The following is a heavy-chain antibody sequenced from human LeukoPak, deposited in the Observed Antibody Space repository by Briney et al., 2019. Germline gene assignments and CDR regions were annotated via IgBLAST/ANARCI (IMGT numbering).Heavy chain of an antibody. Sequence: PSETLSLTCAVYGGSFSGYYWSWIRQPPGKGLEWIGEINHSGSTNYNPSLKSRVTISVDTSKNQFSLKLSSVTAADTAVYYCASVYDSSGYYPFWGQGTLVTVSS. D-gene: IGHD3-22*01. CDR1: GGSFSGYY. V-gene: IGHV4-34*01. J-gene: IGHJ4*02. CDR3: ASVYDSSGYYPF. CDR2: INHSGST.